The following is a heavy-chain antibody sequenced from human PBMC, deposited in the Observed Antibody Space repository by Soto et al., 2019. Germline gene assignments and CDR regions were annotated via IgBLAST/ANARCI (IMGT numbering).Heavy chain of an antibody. J-gene: IGHJ4*02. CDR3: AKGLSGTLPYFFDI. CDR1: GFRLSNYD. CDR2: ISSSGDST. V-gene: IGHV3-23*01. D-gene: IGHD1-26*01. Sequence: PGGSLRLSCAASGFRLSNYDMSWVRQAPGKGLEWVSLISSSGDSTNYADSVEGRFTISRDNSKNTLYLQMNSLRADDTAVYYCAKGLSGTLPYFFDIWGQGSPVTVSS.